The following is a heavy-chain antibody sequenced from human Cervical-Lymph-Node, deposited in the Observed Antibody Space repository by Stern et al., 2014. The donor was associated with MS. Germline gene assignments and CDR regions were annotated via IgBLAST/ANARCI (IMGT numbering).Heavy chain of an antibody. J-gene: IGHJ6*02. Sequence: VQLVESGGGVVQPGGSLRLSCVVSGFTFRNHAMHWVRQAPGKGLEWVTVISYDGRNEYYTDSVQGRFTVSRDHSKNTLYLQMTSLRPDDTAVYYCARATSTTTVTTPYYGLDVWGQGTTVTVSS. D-gene: IGHD4-17*01. CDR1: GFTFRNHA. CDR3: ARATSTTTVTTPYYGLDV. V-gene: IGHV3-30*04. CDR2: ISYDGRNE.